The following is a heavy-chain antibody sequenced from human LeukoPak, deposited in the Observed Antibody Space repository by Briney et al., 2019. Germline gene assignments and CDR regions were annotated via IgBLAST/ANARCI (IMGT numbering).Heavy chain of an antibody. CDR3: ARGWDYDSGGRPTAYVY. V-gene: IGHV1-69*06. J-gene: IGHJ4*02. Sequence: SVKVSCKASGGTFSNYAINWVRQAPGQGLEWMGGIIPIFGTANYAQKFQGRVTITADKSTSTVYMGLNSLKSEDTAVYHCARGWDYDSGGRPTAYVYWGQGTLVTVSS. D-gene: IGHD3-22*01. CDR2: IIPIFGTA. CDR1: GGTFSNYA.